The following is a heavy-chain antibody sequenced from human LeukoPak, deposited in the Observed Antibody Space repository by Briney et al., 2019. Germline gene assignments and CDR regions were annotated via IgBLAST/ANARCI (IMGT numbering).Heavy chain of an antibody. J-gene: IGHJ3*02. V-gene: IGHV4-59*01. D-gene: IGHD1-1*01. CDR1: GGSISSYY. CDR3: ARSLEAFDI. CDR2: IYYSGST. Sequence: SETLSLTCTVSGGSISSYYWSWLRQPPGKGLEWIGYIYYSGSTNYNPSLKSRVTISVDTSKNQFSLKLSSVTAADTAVYYCARSLEAFDIWGQGTMVTVSS.